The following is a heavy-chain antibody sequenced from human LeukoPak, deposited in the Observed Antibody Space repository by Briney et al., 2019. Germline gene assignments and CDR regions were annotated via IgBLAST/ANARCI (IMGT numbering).Heavy chain of an antibody. V-gene: IGHV1-46*01. J-gene: IGHJ3*01. D-gene: IGHD3-10*01. CDR2: VYPRGGGT. Sequence: ASVKVSCKASGYSFTNYDMHWVRQAPGQGLEWMGIVYPRGGGTIYAQKFQGRVTMTRDTSTSTVYMELSNLRSEDTAVYYCAREGSQVHAFDVWGQGTMVTASS. CDR1: GYSFTNYD. CDR3: AREGSQVHAFDV.